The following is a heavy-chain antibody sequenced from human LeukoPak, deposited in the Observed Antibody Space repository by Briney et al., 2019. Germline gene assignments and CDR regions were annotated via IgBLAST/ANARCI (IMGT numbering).Heavy chain of an antibody. CDR1: GFTFSRYG. D-gene: IGHD3-10*01. CDR2: IWYDGSNK. CDR3: ARERVPYGSGSYFDY. V-gene: IGHV3-33*01. J-gene: IGHJ4*02. Sequence: GRSLRLSCAPSGFTFSRYGMHCVRQAPGKGLEWVADIWYDGSNKYYEDSVKGRFTIFRDNYKNTLYLQMNSLRAEDTAVYCCARERVPYGSGSYFDYWGQGTLVTVSS.